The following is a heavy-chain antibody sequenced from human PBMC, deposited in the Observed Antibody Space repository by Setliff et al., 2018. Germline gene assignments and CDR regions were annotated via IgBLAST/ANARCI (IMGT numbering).Heavy chain of an antibody. CDR2: INHSGST. CDR3: ARAQVVFAISAPVWYFEV. V-gene: IGHV4-34*01. J-gene: IGHJ2*01. Sequence: SETLSLTCAVYGGSFSGYQWSWIRQPPGKGLEWIGEINHSGSTNYNPSLKSRVSISVEKFKNQFSLKLTSVTAADTAVYYCARAQVVFAISAPVWYFEVWGRGTQVTVSS. CDR1: GGSFSGYQ. D-gene: IGHD2-21*01.